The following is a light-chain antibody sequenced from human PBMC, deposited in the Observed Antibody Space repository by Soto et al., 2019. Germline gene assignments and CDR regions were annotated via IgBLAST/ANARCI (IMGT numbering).Light chain of an antibody. CDR1: QDIRSS. J-gene: IGKJ4*01. CDR3: QQYNTFLT. Sequence: EIVMTQSPATLSVSPGERVTLSCRASQDIRSSLAWYQQKPGQAPRLLIYGASIRATGVPATFSGSGSGTEFTLTISSLQPDDSATYYCQQYNTFLTFGGGTKVDIK. CDR2: GAS. V-gene: IGKV3-15*01.